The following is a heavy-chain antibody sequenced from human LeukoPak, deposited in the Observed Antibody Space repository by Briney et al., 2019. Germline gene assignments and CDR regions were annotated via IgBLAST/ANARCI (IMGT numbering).Heavy chain of an antibody. V-gene: IGHV1-8*01. CDR3: ARVGSMVRGVIGDYNWFDP. CDR1: GYTFTSYD. J-gene: IGHJ5*02. D-gene: IGHD3-10*01. Sequence: ASVKVSCKASGYTFTSYDINWVRQATGLGLEWMGWMNPNSGNTGYAQKFQGRVTMTRNTSISTAYMELSSLRSEDTAVYYCARVGSMVRGVIGDYNWFDPWGQGTLVTVSS. CDR2: MNPNSGNT.